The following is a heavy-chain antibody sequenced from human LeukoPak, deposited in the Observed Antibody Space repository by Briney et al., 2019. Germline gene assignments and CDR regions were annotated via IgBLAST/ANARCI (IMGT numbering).Heavy chain of an antibody. V-gene: IGHV3-23*01. D-gene: IGHD3-10*01. CDR2: ISGSGVST. CDR1: GFTFSSYS. J-gene: IGHJ1*01. Sequence: PGGSLRLSCAASGFTFSSYSMNWVREAPGKGLEWVSSISGSGVSTYYADSVKGRFTISRDNAKNTLYLQMTSLRAEDTAIYYCAKDNCSGSGSDYFAEYFQNWGQGTLVTVSP. CDR3: AKDNCSGSGSDYFAEYFQN.